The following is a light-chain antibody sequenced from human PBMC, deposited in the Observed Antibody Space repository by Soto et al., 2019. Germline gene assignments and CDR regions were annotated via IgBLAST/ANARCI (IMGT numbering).Light chain of an antibody. J-gene: IGLJ7*01. Sequence: NFMLTQPHSVSESPGKTVTISCTRSSGSIASNYVQWYQQRPGSAPTPVIYEDNERPSGVPDRFSGSKSGNTASLTISGLQAEDEADYYCCSYAGSYPFVFGTGTQLTVL. CDR1: SGSIASNY. CDR3: CSYAGSYPFV. CDR2: EDN. V-gene: IGLV6-57*04.